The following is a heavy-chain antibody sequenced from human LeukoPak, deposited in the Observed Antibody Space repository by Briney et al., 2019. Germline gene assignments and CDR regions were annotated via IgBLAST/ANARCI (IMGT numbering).Heavy chain of an antibody. CDR1: GFTFSSYA. CDR2: IWYDGSNK. D-gene: IGHD3-22*01. CDR3: AREYYDSSGYPFDY. Sequence: PGGSLRLSCAASGFTFSSYAMHWVRQAPGKGLEWVAVIWYDGSNKYYADSVKGRFTISRDNSKNTLYLQMNSLRAEDTAVYYCAREYYDSSGYPFDYWGQGTLVTVSS. J-gene: IGHJ4*02. V-gene: IGHV3-30*04.